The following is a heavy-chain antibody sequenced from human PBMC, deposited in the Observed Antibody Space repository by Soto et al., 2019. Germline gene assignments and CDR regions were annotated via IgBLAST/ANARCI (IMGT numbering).Heavy chain of an antibody. V-gene: IGHV1-69*13. Sequence: VASVKVSCKASGGTFSSYAISWVRQAPGQGLEWMGGIIPIFGTANYAQKFRGRVTITADESTSTAYMELSSLRSEDTAVYYCARGARAYYDSSGYYYGTFDYWGQGTLVTVSS. CDR1: GGTFSSYA. CDR3: ARGARAYYDSSGYYYGTFDY. D-gene: IGHD3-22*01. CDR2: IIPIFGTA. J-gene: IGHJ4*02.